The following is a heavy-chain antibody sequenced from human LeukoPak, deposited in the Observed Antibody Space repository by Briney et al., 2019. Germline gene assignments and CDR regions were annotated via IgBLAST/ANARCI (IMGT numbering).Heavy chain of an antibody. CDR2: ISSSGSTI. Sequence: GGSLRLSCAASGFTFSDYYMSWIRQAPGKGLEWVSYISSSGSTIYYADSVKGRFTISRENAKNSLYLQMNSLRAEDTAVYYCAREATVTTPYFDYWGQGTLVTVSS. J-gene: IGHJ4*02. V-gene: IGHV3-11*01. D-gene: IGHD4-17*01. CDR3: AREATVTTPYFDY. CDR1: GFTFSDYY.